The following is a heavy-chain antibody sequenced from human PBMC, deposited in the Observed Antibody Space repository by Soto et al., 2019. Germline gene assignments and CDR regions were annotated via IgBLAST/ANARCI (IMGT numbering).Heavy chain of an antibody. CDR1: CGSIGSYY. D-gene: IGHD3-16*01. CDR3: ARAWGYYFDF. J-gene: IGHJ4*02. V-gene: IGHV4-59*01. CDR2: IYYSGST. Sequence: SETLSLTCTVSCGSIGSYYWSWIRQPPGKGLEWIGYIYYSGSTNYNPSLKSRVTISVDTSKNQFSLKLSSVTAADTAVYYCARAWGYYFDFWGQGTLVTVSS.